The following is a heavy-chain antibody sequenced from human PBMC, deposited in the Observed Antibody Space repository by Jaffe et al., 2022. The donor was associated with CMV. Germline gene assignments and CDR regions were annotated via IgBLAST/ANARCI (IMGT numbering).Heavy chain of an antibody. J-gene: IGHJ5*02. CDR2: IWYDGSNK. D-gene: IGHD2-2*01. Sequence: QVQLVESGGGVVQPGRSLRLSCAASGFTFSSYGMHWVRQAPGKGLEWVAVIWYDGSNKYYADSVKGRFTISRDNSKNTLYLQMNSLRAEDTAVYYCARGRRGPYCSSTSCVNWFDPWGQGTLVTVSS. V-gene: IGHV3-33*08. CDR1: GFTFSSYG. CDR3: ARGRRGPYCSSTSCVNWFDP.